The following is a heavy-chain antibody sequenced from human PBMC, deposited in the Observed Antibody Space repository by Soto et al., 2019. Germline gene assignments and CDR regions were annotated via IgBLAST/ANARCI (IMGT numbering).Heavy chain of an antibody. CDR2: IYYSGST. V-gene: IGHV4-59*01. CDR3: ARVWGGAFDI. D-gene: IGHD3-10*01. CDR1: GGSISSYY. J-gene: IGHJ3*02. Sequence: SETLSLTCTVSGGSISSYYWSWIRQPPGKGLEWIGHIYYSGSTNYNPSLKSRVTISVDTSKNQFSLKLSSVTAADTAVYYCARVWGGAFDIWGQGTMVTVSS.